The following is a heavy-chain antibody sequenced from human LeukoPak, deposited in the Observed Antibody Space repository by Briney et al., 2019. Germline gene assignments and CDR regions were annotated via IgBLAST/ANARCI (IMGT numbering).Heavy chain of an antibody. J-gene: IGHJ5*02. D-gene: IGHD3-3*01. CDR1: GGSFSGYY. CDR3: ARGSYDFWSGYPPYNWFDP. CDR2: INHSGST. V-gene: IGHV4-34*01. Sequence: SETLSLTCAVYGGSFSGYYWSWIRQPPGKGLEWIGEINHSGSTNYNPSLKSRVTISVDTSKNQFSLKLSSVTAADTAVYYCARGSYDFWSGYPPYNWFDPWGQGTLVTVSS.